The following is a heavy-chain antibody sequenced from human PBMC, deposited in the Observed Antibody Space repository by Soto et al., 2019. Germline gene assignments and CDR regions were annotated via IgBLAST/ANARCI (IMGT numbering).Heavy chain of an antibody. Sequence: PSETLSLTYNVSGGSISSSRSYWAWFRQPPGKELEWIANIFYAGNTYYNPSLKSRVTVSVDTSKNQFSLRLSSVTAADTAVYYCARGPAPDYYYMDVWGKGTTVTVSS. CDR2: IFYAGNT. J-gene: IGHJ6*03. CDR3: ARGPAPDYYYMDV. V-gene: IGHV4-39*01. CDR1: GGSISSSRSY.